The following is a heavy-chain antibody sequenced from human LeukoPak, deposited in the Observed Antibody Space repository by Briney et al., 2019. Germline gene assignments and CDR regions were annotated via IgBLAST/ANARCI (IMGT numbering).Heavy chain of an antibody. J-gene: IGHJ4*02. V-gene: IGHV1-46*01. CDR3: ARALAAAAGRRAAMMGD. Sequence: GASVKVSCKASGYTFTRFYIHGVRQAPGQGLEWMGIINPSGGSGNNAQKFQGRVTRTRDMSTSTVYMELSSLRSEDTAVYSCARALAAAAGRRAAMMGDWGQGTLVTVSS. CDR2: INPSGGSG. D-gene: IGHD6-13*01. CDR1: GYTFTRFY.